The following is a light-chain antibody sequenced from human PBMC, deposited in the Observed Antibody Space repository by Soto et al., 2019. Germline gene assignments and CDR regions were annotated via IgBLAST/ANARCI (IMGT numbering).Light chain of an antibody. CDR3: SSYAGSNNFGV. J-gene: IGLJ2*01. Sequence: QSALTQPPSVSGSPGQSVTISCTGTSSDVGDYNYVSWYQHQPDKAPKLMIYEVTQRPSGLPDRVSGSKSGNTASLPVSGLQAEDEADYYCSSYAGSNNFGVFGGGTKLTVL. CDR2: EVT. CDR1: SSDVGDYNY. V-gene: IGLV2-8*01.